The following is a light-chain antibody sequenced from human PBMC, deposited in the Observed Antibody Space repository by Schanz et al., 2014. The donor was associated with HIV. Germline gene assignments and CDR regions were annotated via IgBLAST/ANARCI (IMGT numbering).Light chain of an antibody. V-gene: IGKV1-27*01. CDR2: SAS. CDR3: QQYKSYWT. Sequence: DIQMTQSPSSLSASVGDRVTITCRASQGISNSLAWYQQKPGKIPKLLIYSASTLQSGVPSRFSGSGSGTDFTLTISGLQPEDVATYYCQQYKSYWTFGQGTKVEIK. J-gene: IGKJ1*01. CDR1: QGISNS.